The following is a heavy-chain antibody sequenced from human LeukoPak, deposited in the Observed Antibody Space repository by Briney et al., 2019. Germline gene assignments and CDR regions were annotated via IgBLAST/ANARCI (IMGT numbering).Heavy chain of an antibody. D-gene: IGHD1-26*01. CDR3: ARGYSYSGSYSKIYYYYYMDV. CDR1: GGSISSYY. V-gene: IGHV4-59*01. Sequence: SETLSLTCTVSGGSISSYYWSWIRQPPGKGLEWIGYIYYSGSINYNPSLKSRVTISVDTSKNQFSLKLSSVTAADTAVYYCARGYSYSGSYSKIYYYYYMDVWGKGTTVTVSS. J-gene: IGHJ6*03. CDR2: IYYSGSI.